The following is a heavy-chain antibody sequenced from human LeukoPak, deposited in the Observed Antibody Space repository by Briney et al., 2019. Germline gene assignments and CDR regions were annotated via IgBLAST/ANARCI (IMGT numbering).Heavy chain of an antibody. CDR1: GFPFRSYI. CDR2: ISSSSSYI. CDR3: ARVGGSDFDY. D-gene: IGHD1-26*01. Sequence: GSLRPSCATSGFPFRSYIMAWVRQTPGKGLEWVSTISSSSSYIYDADSVKGRFTISRDNAKFSLYMQMNGLRAEDTAVYYCARVGGSDFDYWGQGTLVTVSS. J-gene: IGHJ4*02. V-gene: IGHV3-21*01.